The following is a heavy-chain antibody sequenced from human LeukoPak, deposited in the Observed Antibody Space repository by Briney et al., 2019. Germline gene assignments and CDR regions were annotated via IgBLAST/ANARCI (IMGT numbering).Heavy chain of an antibody. CDR1: GGTFSGYA. J-gene: IGHJ5*02. Sequence: SVKVSCKASGGTFSGYAISWVRQAPGEGREWMGGIIPIFGTANYAQKFQGRVTIPADESTSTAYMELSSLRSEDTAVYYCASSGGSSGFDPWGQGTLVTVSS. CDR2: IIPIFGTA. V-gene: IGHV1-69*13. D-gene: IGHD3-16*01. CDR3: ASSGGSSGFDP.